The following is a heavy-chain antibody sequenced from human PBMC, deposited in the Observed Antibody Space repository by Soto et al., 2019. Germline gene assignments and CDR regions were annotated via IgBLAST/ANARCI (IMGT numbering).Heavy chain of an antibody. Sequence: PSETLSLTCTVSGGSISSYYWSWIRQPPGKGPEWIGYIYYSGSTNYNPSLKSRVTISVDTSKNQFSLKLSSVTAADTAVYYCARHRIAAAGTFDYWGQGTLVTVSS. V-gene: IGHV4-59*08. D-gene: IGHD6-13*01. J-gene: IGHJ4*02. CDR2: IYYSGST. CDR1: GGSISSYY. CDR3: ARHRIAAAGTFDY.